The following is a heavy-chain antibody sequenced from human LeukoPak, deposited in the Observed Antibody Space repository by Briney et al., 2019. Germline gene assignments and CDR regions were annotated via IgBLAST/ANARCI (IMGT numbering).Heavy chain of an antibody. D-gene: IGHD6-19*01. J-gene: IGHJ4*02. V-gene: IGHV3-21*01. CDR3: AKDATVPGQAGRTTTKKYFDY. Sequence: GGSLRLSCAASGFTFSSYSMNWVRQAPGKGLEWVSSISSSSSYIYYADSVKGRFTISRDISKNTLYLQMNSLRAEDTAVYYCAKDATVPGQAGRTTTKKYFDYWGQGTLVIVSS. CDR1: GFTFSSYS. CDR2: ISSSSSYI.